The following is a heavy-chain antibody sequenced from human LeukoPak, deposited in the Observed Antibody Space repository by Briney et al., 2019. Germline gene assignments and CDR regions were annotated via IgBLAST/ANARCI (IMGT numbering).Heavy chain of an antibody. CDR1: GFTFSSYA. J-gene: IGHJ4*02. D-gene: IGHD3-22*01. V-gene: IGHV3-30-3*01. Sequence: GRSLRLSCAASGFTFSSYAMHWVRQAPGKGLEWVAVISYDGSNKYYADSVKGRFTISRDNSKNTLYLQMNSLRAEDTAVYYCARPADRMIVVAYDYWGQGTLVTVSS. CDR2: ISYDGSNK. CDR3: ARPADRMIVVAYDY.